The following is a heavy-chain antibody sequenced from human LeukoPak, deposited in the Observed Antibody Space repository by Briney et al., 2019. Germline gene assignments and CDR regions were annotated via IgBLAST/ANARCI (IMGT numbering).Heavy chain of an antibody. CDR3: ARDGSSWSNWLDP. V-gene: IGHV3-74*01. CDR2: INSDGSST. Sequence: GGSLRLSCAASGLTLSSYWMHWVRQAPGKGLVWVSRINSDGSSTSYADSVKGRFTISRDNPKNTLYLQMNSLRAEDTAVYYCARDGSSWSNWLDPWGQGTLVTVSS. D-gene: IGHD6-13*01. J-gene: IGHJ5*02. CDR1: GLTLSSYW.